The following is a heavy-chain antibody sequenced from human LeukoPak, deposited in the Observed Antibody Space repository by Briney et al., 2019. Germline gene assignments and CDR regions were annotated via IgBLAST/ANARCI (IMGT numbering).Heavy chain of an antibody. V-gene: IGHV3-30*04. J-gene: IGHJ4*02. D-gene: IGHD3-10*01. CDR3: ARDPDIYGSGSFLFDY. CDR1: GFTFSSYA. Sequence: GGSLRLSCAAPGFTFSSYAMHWVRQAPGKGLEWVAVISYDGSNKYYADSEKGRFTISRDNSKNTLYLQMNSLRAEDTAMNYCARDPDIYGSGSFLFDYWGQGTLVTVSS. CDR2: ISYDGSNK.